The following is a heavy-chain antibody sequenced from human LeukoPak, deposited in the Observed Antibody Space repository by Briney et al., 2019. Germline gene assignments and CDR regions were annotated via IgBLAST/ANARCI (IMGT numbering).Heavy chain of an antibody. V-gene: IGHV1-18*01. CDR3: ARGAGYYDFLTGWVHTGAFAFDI. CDR1: GYTFTNYG. D-gene: IGHD3-9*01. Sequence: ASVKVSCMASGYTFTNYGLSWVRQAPGQGLEWMGWINAYNGNTNYAQKVQARVTMTTDTSTSTAYMELRSLRSDDTAVYYCARGAGYYDFLTGWVHTGAFAFDIWGQGTMVTVSS. J-gene: IGHJ3*02. CDR2: INAYNGNT.